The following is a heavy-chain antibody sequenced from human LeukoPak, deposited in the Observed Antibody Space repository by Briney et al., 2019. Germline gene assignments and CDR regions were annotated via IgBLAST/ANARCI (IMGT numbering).Heavy chain of an antibody. CDR2: ISSRSHI. J-gene: IGHJ4*02. Sequence: GGSLRLSCAASGFTFSSYEMSWVRQAPGKGLEWVSSISSRSHIYYADSVKGRFTISRDNAKNSLYLQMNSLRAEDTAVYYCARDAFSDGSSYFFSYWGQGTLVTVSS. D-gene: IGHD2-15*01. V-gene: IGHV3-21*01. CDR1: GFTFSSYE. CDR3: ARDAFSDGSSYFFSY.